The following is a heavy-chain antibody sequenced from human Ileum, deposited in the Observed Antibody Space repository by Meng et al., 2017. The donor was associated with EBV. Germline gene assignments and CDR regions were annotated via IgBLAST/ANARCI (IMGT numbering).Heavy chain of an antibody. V-gene: IGHV1-18*01. J-gene: IGHJ4*02. CDR3: ARDYYYDRSYYFDY. Sequence: QVQLVQSGAEVKRPGASVKVSCKASGYTFSSYGFTWVRQAPGQGLEWLGWISTYNDNPKYAQKVQGRVTMTADTSTSTAYMELRSLRSDDTAVYYCARDYYYDRSYYFDYWGQGTLVTVAS. D-gene: IGHD3-22*01. CDR2: ISTYNDNP. CDR1: GYTFSSYG.